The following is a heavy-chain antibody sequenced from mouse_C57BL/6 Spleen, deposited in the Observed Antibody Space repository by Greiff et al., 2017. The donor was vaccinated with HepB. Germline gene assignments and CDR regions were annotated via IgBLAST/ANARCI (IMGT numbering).Heavy chain of an antibody. Sequence: EVQLQQSGPELVKPGASVKIPCKASGYTFTDYNMDWVKQSHGKSLEWIGDINPNNGGTIYNQKFKGKASLTVDKSSSTAYMELRSLTSEDTAVYYCARRGSRTRYFDVWGTGTTVTVSS. V-gene: IGHV1-18*01. D-gene: IGHD1-1*01. CDR3: ARRGSRTRYFDV. J-gene: IGHJ1*03. CDR1: GYTFTDYN. CDR2: INPNNGGT.